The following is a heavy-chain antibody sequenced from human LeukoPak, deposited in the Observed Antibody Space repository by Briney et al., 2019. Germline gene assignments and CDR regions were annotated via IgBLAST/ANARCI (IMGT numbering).Heavy chain of an antibody. CDR2: IKQDGSEK. CDR1: GFTFSSYW. V-gene: IGHV3-7*01. J-gene: IGHJ4*02. Sequence: GGSLRLSCAASGFTFSSYWMSWVRQAPGKGLEWVANIKQDGSEKYYVDSVKGRFTFSRDNTKNSLYLQMNSLRGDDTAMYYCARGSNWGGDYWGQGTLVTVSS. D-gene: IGHD6-13*01. CDR3: ARGSNWGGDY.